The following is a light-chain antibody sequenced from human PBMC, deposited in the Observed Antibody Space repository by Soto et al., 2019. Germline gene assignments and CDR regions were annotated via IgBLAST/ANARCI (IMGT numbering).Light chain of an antibody. Sequence: QSALTQPASVSGSPGQSITISCTGTSSDVGAYNYVSWFQQHPGKAPKIMIYDVSNRPSGVSNRFSGSKSGNTASLTISGLQAEDEADYYCTSYTTTNTLAFGGGTQLT. CDR2: DVS. CDR3: TSYTTTNTLA. J-gene: IGLJ2*01. CDR1: SSDVGAYNY. V-gene: IGLV2-14*01.